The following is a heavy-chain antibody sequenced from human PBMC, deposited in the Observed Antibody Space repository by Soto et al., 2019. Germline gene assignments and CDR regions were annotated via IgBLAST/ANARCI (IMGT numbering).Heavy chain of an antibody. J-gene: IGHJ4*02. V-gene: IGHV1-2*02. D-gene: IGHD3-10*01. CDR3: ARDLLLSNIKDY. CDR2: INPNSGGT. CDR1: GCTFTGYY. Sequence: ASVKVSCKASGCTFTGYYMHWVRQAPGQGLEWMGWINPNSGGTNYAQKFQGRVTMTRDTSISTAYMELSRLRSDDTAVYYCARDLLLSNIKDYWGQGTLVTVSS.